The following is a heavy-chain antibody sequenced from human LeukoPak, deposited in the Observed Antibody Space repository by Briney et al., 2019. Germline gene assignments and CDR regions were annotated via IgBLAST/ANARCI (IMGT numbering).Heavy chain of an antibody. CDR2: INPGNGNT. D-gene: IGHD5-18*01. CDR3: ASDGYSHGFDY. Sequence: ASVKVSCKASGYTFTNFGIHWVRQAPGQRLEWMGWINPGNGNTKYSQKIQGRVTITRDTSASTAYMELSSVRSEDSAVYYCASDGYSHGFDYWGQGTLVTVSS. V-gene: IGHV1-3*01. CDR1: GYTFTNFG. J-gene: IGHJ4*02.